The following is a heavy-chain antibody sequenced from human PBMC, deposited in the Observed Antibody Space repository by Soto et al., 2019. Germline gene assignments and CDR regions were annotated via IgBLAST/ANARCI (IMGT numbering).Heavy chain of an antibody. CDR2: IYYSGST. V-gene: IGHV4-30-4*01. D-gene: IGHD1-1*01. Sequence: SETLSLTCTVSGGSISSGDYYWSWIRQPPGKGLEWIGYIYYSGSTYYNPSLKSRVTISVDTSKNQFSLKLSSVTAADTAVYYGAKEGTIYGMVIKGALGGQGPRVPFP. CDR3: AKEGTIYGMVIKGAL. CDR1: GGSISSGDYY. J-gene: IGHJ6*02.